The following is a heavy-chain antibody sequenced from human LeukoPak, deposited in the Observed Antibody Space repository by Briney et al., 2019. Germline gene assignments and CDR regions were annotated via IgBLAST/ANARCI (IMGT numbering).Heavy chain of an antibody. Sequence: PSETLSLTCTVSGGSISSYYWSWIRQPPGKGLEWIGYIYYSGSTNYNPSLKSRVTISVDTSKNQFCLKLSSVTAADTAVYYCARHVAVAGMGRGVFDYWGQGTLVTVSS. J-gene: IGHJ4*02. CDR2: IYYSGST. D-gene: IGHD6-19*01. CDR3: ARHVAVAGMGRGVFDY. V-gene: IGHV4-59*08. CDR1: GGSISSYY.